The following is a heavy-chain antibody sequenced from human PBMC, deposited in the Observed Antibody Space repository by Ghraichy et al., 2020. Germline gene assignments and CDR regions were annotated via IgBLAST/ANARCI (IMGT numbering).Heavy chain of an antibody. CDR3: AAEYYYDSSGSFHY. J-gene: IGHJ4*02. CDR2: ITGNGGST. D-gene: IGHD3-22*01. CDR1: GFTFDDYT. V-gene: IGHV3-43*01. Sequence: GGSLRLSCAASGFTFDDYTMHWVRQAPGKGLEWVSLITGNGGSTYYGDSVKGRFTASRDNSKNSLFLQMNSLRTEDTALYYCAAEYYYDSSGSFHYWGQGPLVSVSS.